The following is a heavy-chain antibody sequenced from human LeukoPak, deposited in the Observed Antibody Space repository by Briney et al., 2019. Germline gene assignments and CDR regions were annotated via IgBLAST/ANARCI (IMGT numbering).Heavy chain of an antibody. D-gene: IGHD3-10*01. V-gene: IGHV3-7*01. CDR3: ARDIMVRGVYYFDY. Sequence: PGGSLRLSCAASGFTFSSYWMSWVRQAPGKGLEWVANIKQDGSEKYYVDSVKGRFTICRDNDKNSLYLQMNSLRDEGTAVYYCARDIMVRGVYYFDYWGQGTLVTVSS. CDR1: GFTFSSYW. J-gene: IGHJ4*02. CDR2: IKQDGSEK.